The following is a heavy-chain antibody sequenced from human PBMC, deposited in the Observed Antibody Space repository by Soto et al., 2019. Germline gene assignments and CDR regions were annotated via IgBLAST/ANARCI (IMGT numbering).Heavy chain of an antibody. J-gene: IGHJ6*02. CDR2: IDPSDSYT. Sequence: GESLKISCKGSGYSFTSYWISWVRQMPGKGLEWMGRIDPSDSYTNYSPSFQGHVTISADKSISTAYLQWSSLKASDTAMYYCARIEIYYDFWSGPTRYYYYGMDGWGQGTTVTVSS. CDR3: ARIEIYYDFWSGPTRYYYYGMDG. V-gene: IGHV5-10-1*01. CDR1: GYSFTSYW. D-gene: IGHD3-3*01.